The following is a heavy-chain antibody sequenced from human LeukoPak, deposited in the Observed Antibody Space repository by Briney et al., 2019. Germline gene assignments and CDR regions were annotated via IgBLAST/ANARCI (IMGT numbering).Heavy chain of an antibody. D-gene: IGHD5-12*01. Sequence: SETLSLTCAVYGGSFSGYYWSWIRQPPGKGLEWIGEINHSGSTNYNPSLTSRVTISVDTSKNQFSLKLSSVTAADTAVYYCARVLVATISYYYYYMDVWGKGTTVTVSS. CDR2: INHSGST. V-gene: IGHV4-34*01. J-gene: IGHJ6*03. CDR3: ARVLVATISYYYYYMDV. CDR1: GGSFSGYY.